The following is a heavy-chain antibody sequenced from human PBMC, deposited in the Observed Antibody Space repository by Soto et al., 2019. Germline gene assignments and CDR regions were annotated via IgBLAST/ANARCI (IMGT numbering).Heavy chain of an antibody. CDR2: VNWNSDKV. CDR3: AKDKGGTPYYIDS. D-gene: IGHD6-25*01. J-gene: IGHJ4*02. Sequence: VLLVESGGGLVQPGGSLRLSCAVSGFNFGNYAMHWVRQAPGKGLEWVAAVNWNSDKVAYVGSVLGRFTIFRDSAKNSLHLQMNDLTTEDTAFYYCAKDKGGTPYYIDSWGQGILVTVSS. CDR1: GFNFGNYA. V-gene: IGHV3-9*01.